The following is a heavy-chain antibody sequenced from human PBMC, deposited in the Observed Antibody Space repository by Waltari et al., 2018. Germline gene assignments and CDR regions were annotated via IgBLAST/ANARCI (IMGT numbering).Heavy chain of an antibody. Sequence: QVQLQQWGAGLLKPSETLSLTCAVYGGSFSGYYWSWIRQPPGKGLEWIGEINHSGSTNHTPSLKCRVTISVDTSKNQFSLKLGSVTAADTAVYYCARGGPYSGSYYYYMDVWGKGTTVTVSS. CDR3: ARGGPYSGSYYYYMDV. J-gene: IGHJ6*03. CDR1: GGSFSGYY. V-gene: IGHV4-34*01. D-gene: IGHD1-26*01. CDR2: INHSGST.